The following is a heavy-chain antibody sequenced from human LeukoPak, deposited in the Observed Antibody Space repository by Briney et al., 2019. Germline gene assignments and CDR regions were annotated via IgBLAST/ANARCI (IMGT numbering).Heavy chain of an antibody. Sequence: GSLRLSCAASGFTFNSYGMNWVRPAPGKGLEWVSAISGSGITTYYADSVKGRFTISRDNFKNTLYLQLNSLRAEDTAVYYCAKDRLPRAFDYWGQGTLVTVSS. D-gene: IGHD4-11*01. CDR3: AKDRLPRAFDY. CDR2: ISGSGITT. CDR1: GFTFNSYG. J-gene: IGHJ4*02. V-gene: IGHV3-23*01.